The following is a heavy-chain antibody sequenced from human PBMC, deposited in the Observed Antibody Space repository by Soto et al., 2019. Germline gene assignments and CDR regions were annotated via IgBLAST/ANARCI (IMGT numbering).Heavy chain of an antibody. V-gene: IGHV3-23*01. CDR2: ISGSGGST. D-gene: IGHD1-26*01. J-gene: IGHJ4*02. Sequence: GGSLSLSCAASGFTFSSYSMSWVRQAPGKGLEWVSAISGSGGSTYYADPVKGRFTISSKNSKNTQMLQMNSLGAEDTAVYYCGKGPLSKGATIPFDYWGQGTLVTVSS. CDR3: GKGPLSKGATIPFDY. CDR1: GFTFSSYS.